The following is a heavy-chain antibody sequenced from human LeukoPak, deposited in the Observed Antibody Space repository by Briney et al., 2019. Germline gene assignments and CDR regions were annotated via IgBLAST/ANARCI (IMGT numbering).Heavy chain of an antibody. Sequence: GGSLRLSCVASGFTFTDYFMSWVRQAPGKGLEWVGFIRSKAYGETADYAASVKGRFTISRDDSKAIAYLQMNSLKTEDAAVYHCTRDRGAYNLYDYWGQGTLVTVSS. CDR1: GFTFTDYF. CDR2: IRSKAYGETA. CDR3: TRDRGAYNLYDY. J-gene: IGHJ4*02. D-gene: IGHD1-1*01. V-gene: IGHV3-49*04.